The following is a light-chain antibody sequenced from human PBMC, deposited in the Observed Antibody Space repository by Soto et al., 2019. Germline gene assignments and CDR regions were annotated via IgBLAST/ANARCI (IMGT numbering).Light chain of an antibody. J-gene: IGKJ5*01. CDR2: GAS. CDR3: QQQGRSWIT. Sequence: SLSPGERATLSCRASQSVNSNSLAWYQQKHGQAPRVFIYGASTRATGIPDRFSGSGSGTDFNLTISRLETEDFAVYYCQQQGRSWITFGRGTRLEIK. V-gene: IGKV3-20*01. CDR1: QSVNSNS.